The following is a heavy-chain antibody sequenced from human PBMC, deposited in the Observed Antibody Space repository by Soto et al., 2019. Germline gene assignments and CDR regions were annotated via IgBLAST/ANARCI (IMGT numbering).Heavy chain of an antibody. Sequence: ASVKVSCKASGYTFGNNDISWVRQATGQGLEWMGWMNPNSGNTGYAQKFQGRVSMTRNTSITTAYLELSSLRSDDTAIYYCARMVTPCSLNWFDPWGQGTLVTVSS. D-gene: IGHD2-15*01. CDR3: ARMVTPCSLNWFDP. CDR2: MNPNSGNT. CDR1: GYTFGNND. V-gene: IGHV1-8*01. J-gene: IGHJ5*02.